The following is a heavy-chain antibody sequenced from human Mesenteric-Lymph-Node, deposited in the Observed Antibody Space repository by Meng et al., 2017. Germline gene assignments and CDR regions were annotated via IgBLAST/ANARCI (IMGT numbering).Heavy chain of an antibody. Sequence: GPLQESGPGRVKPSQTRSFTCTVSGGSISRGGDYWSWIRQHPGKGLEWIGYIYYSGSTYYNPSLKSLVTISVDTSKNQFSLKLSSVTAADTAVYYCARVVSVRGVMGDWFDPWGQGTLVTVSS. D-gene: IGHD3-10*01. J-gene: IGHJ5*02. V-gene: IGHV4-31*01. CDR1: GGSISRGGDY. CDR2: IYYSGST. CDR3: ARVVSVRGVMGDWFDP.